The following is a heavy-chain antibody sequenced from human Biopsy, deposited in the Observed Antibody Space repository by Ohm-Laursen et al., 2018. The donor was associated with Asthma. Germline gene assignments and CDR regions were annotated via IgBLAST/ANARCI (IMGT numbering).Heavy chain of an antibody. CDR2: IHNSGNT. Sequence: SETLSLTCTVSGAYIRSYDHHWAWIRQPPGKGLEWIGYIHNSGNTNYNPSPKSRVTISLDTSKNHFSLRLSFVTAADTAVYFCARGQGRGIQLWSLDPWGQGILVTVSS. CDR1: GAYIRSYDHH. CDR3: ARGQGRGIQLWSLDP. D-gene: IGHD5-18*01. J-gene: IGHJ5*02. V-gene: IGHV4-61*03.